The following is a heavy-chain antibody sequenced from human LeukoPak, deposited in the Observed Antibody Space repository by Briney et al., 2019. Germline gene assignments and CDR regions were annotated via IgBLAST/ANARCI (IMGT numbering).Heavy chain of an antibody. Sequence: SETLSLTCTVSGGSINFYYWSWIRRPPGKGLEWIGYIYYSGSTNYNPSLNSRVTISLDTSKNQFSLRLDSVTAADTAVYYCARLVAGTFYFDSWGRGTLVTVSS. CDR1: GGSINFYY. V-gene: IGHV4-59*01. J-gene: IGHJ4*02. CDR2: IYYSGST. CDR3: ARLVAGTFYFDS. D-gene: IGHD6-19*01.